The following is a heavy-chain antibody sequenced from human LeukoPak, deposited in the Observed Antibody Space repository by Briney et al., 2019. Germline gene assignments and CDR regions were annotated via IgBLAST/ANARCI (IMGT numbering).Heavy chain of an antibody. CDR3: ARGLL. J-gene: IGHJ4*02. CDR1: GGSISSSSYY. CDR2: IYYSGST. V-gene: IGHV4-39*01. Sequence: SETLSLTCTVSGGSISSSSYYWGWIRQPPGKGLEWIGSIYYSGSTYYNPSLKSRVTISVDTSKNQFSLKLSSVTAADTAVHYCARGLLWGQGTLVTVSS.